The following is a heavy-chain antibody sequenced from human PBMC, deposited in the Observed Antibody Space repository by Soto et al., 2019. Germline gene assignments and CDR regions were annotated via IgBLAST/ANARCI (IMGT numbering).Heavy chain of an antibody. J-gene: IGHJ4*02. CDR3: AREPLYLSSSYF. D-gene: IGHD2-2*01. CDR2: ISSSSSYI. Sequence: LRLSCAASGFTFSSYSMNWVRQAPGKGLEWVSSISSSSSYIYYADSVKGRFTISRDNAKNSLYLQMNSLRAEDTAVYYCAREPLYLSSSYFWGQGTLVTVSS. V-gene: IGHV3-21*01. CDR1: GFTFSSYS.